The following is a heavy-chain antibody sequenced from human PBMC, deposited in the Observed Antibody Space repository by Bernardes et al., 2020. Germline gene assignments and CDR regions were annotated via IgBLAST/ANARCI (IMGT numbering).Heavy chain of an antibody. Sequence: GGSLRLSCAASGFTFSSYWMSWVRQAPGKGLEWVANIKQDGSEKYYVDSVKGRFTISRDNAKNSLYLQMNSLRAEDTAVYYCARVVVVPAAMVAGRYYYGMDVWGKGTTVTVSS. CDR1: GFTFSSYW. D-gene: IGHD2-2*01. CDR2: IKQDGSEK. J-gene: IGHJ6*04. CDR3: ARVVVVPAAMVAGRYYYGMDV. V-gene: IGHV3-7*01.